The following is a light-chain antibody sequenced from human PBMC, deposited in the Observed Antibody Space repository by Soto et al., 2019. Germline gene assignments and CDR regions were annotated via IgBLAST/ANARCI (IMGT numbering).Light chain of an antibody. V-gene: IGKV2-28*01. J-gene: IGKJ5*01. CDR1: QSLPHSNGYNY. CDR3: MQDLQTPPIT. CDR2: LGS. Sequence: DIVMTQSPLSLPVTPGEPASISCRSSQSLPHSNGYNYLDWYLQKPGQSPQLLIYLGSNRASGVPDMFSGSGSGTDFTLKISRVEAEDVGVYYCMQDLQTPPITFGQGTRLEIK.